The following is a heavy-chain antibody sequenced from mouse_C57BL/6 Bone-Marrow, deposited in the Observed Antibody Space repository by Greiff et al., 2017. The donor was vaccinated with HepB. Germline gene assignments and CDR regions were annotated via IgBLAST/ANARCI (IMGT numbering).Heavy chain of an antibody. CDR1: GYNFTEYY. J-gene: IGHJ1*03. CDR2: IYPGGGSI. Sequence: VQLVESGAELVKPGASVKLSCTASGYNFTEYYIHWVKQRAGQGLEWIGWIYPGGGSIKYNEKFKDKATLTADKSSSTDYMELSRLTYDDSAVYCCARHEEGVRYYVDFWGKGTTVTVSS. V-gene: IGHV1-62-2*01. D-gene: IGHD1-1*01. CDR3: ARHEEGVRYYVDF.